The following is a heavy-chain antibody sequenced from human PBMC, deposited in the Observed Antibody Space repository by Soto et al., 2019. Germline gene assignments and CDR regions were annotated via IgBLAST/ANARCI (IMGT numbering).Heavy chain of an antibody. CDR3: ARGFLNYYDSSGYSPYFDY. J-gene: IGHJ4*02. CDR2: IGTAGDT. Sequence: HPGGSLRLSCAASGFTFSSYDMHWVRQATGKGLEWVSAIGTAGDTYYPGSVKGRFTISRENAKNSLYLQMNSLRAEDTAVYYCARGFLNYYDSSGYSPYFDYWGQGTLVTVSS. CDR1: GFTFSSYD. V-gene: IGHV3-13*01. D-gene: IGHD3-22*01.